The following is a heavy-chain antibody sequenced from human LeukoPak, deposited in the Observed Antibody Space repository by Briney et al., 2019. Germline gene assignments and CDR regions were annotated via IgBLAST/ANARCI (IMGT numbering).Heavy chain of an antibody. D-gene: IGHD6-6*01. Sequence: GGSLRLSCAASGFTFSSYAMSWVRQAPGKGLEWVSAISGSGGSTYYADSVKGRFTISRDSSKNTLYLQMNSLRAEDTAVYYCAKDLYSSSSSSQFDYWGQGTLVTVSS. V-gene: IGHV3-23*01. J-gene: IGHJ4*02. CDR3: AKDLYSSSSSSQFDY. CDR1: GFTFSSYA. CDR2: ISGSGGST.